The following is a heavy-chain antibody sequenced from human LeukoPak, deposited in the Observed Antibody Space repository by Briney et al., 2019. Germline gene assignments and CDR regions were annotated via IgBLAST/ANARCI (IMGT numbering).Heavy chain of an antibody. Sequence: PGGSLRLSCAASGFTFDDYAMHWVRQAPGKGLEWVSGISWNSGSIGYADSVKGRFTISRDNAKNSLYLQMNSLRAEDTALYYCAKDRYCSSTSCYPEPYYYYYGMDVWGQGTTVTVSS. CDR2: ISWNSGSI. D-gene: IGHD2-2*01. J-gene: IGHJ6*02. CDR1: GFTFDDYA. V-gene: IGHV3-9*01. CDR3: AKDRYCSSTSCYPEPYYYYYGMDV.